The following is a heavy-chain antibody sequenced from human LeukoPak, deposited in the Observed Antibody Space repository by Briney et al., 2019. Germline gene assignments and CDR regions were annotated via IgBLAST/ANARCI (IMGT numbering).Heavy chain of an antibody. CDR3: ARPSYYYDSSGYYLFDY. J-gene: IGHJ4*02. V-gene: IGHV1-69*13. CDR1: GYTFTSYG. Sequence: GASVKVSCKASGYTFTSYGISWVRQAPGQGLEWMGGIIPIFGTANYAQKFQGRVTITADEFTSTAYMELSSLRSEDTAVYYCARPSYYYDSSGYYLFDYWGQGTLVTVSS. D-gene: IGHD3-22*01. CDR2: IIPIFGTA.